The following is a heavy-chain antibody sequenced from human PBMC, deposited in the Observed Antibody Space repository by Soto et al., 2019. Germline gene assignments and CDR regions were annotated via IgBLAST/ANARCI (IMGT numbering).Heavy chain of an antibody. CDR3: ARSCSGGSCYSKLFDWFDP. Sequence: GGSLRLSCAASGFTFTSYGMHWVRQAPGKGLEWVANIWYDGSNKYYADSVKGRFTISRDNSKNTLYLQMNSLRAEDTAVYYCARSCSGGSCYSKLFDWFDPWGQGTLVTVSS. J-gene: IGHJ5*02. CDR2: IWYDGSNK. CDR1: GFTFTSYG. D-gene: IGHD2-15*01. V-gene: IGHV3-33*01.